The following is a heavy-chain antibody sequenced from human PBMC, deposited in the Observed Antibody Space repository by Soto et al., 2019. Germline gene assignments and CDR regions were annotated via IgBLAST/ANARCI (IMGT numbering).Heavy chain of an antibody. Sequence: TGGSLRLSCAASGFTFSSYSTNWVRQAPGKGLEWVSYISSSSSTIYYADSVKGRFTISRDNAKNSLYLQMNSLRDEDTAVYYWARDFYSVGNWFDPWGQGTLVTVSS. CDR2: ISSSSSTI. D-gene: IGHD6-13*01. CDR1: GFTFSSYS. J-gene: IGHJ5*02. V-gene: IGHV3-48*02. CDR3: ARDFYSVGNWFDP.